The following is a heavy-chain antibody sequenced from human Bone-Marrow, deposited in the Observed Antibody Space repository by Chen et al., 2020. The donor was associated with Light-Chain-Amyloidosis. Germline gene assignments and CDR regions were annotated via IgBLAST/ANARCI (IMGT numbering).Heavy chain of an antibody. CDR3: ARSPTGASQAFDI. CDR1: GFTFSNYW. D-gene: IGHD4-17*01. Sequence: EVQLVESGGGLVQPGGSLRLSCVASGFTFSNYWMNWVRQAPGAGLEWVANIRQSGTEKNYVDSVEDRFTISRDNAKNSMYLQINSLRVDDTAVYYCARSPTGASQAFDIWGLGTTVIVS. V-gene: IGHV3-7*01. CDR2: IRQSGTEK. J-gene: IGHJ3*02.